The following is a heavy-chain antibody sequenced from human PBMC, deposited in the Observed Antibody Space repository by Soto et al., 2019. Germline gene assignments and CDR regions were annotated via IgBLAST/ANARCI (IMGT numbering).Heavy chain of an antibody. CDR1: GGSIRSGGYY. Sequence: SETLSLTCTVSGGSIRSGGYYWSWVRQNPRRGLEWIGNIDYSGNTYYNPSLKSRLTISVDTSKNQFSLNLSSVTAADTAVYYCARDRLMATAGTARHYFGLDVWRQGTTVTVSS. CDR2: IDYSGNT. D-gene: IGHD5-18*01. J-gene: IGHJ6*02. V-gene: IGHV4-31*03. CDR3: ARDRLMATAGTARHYFGLDV.